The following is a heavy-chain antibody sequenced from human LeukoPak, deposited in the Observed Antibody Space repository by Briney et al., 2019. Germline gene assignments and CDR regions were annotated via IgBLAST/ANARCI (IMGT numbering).Heavy chain of an antibody. CDR1: GGSISSSSYY. Sequence: SETLSLTCTVSGGSISSSSYYWGWIRQPPGKGLEWIGSIYYSGSTYYNPSLKSRVTISVDTSKNQFSLKLSSVTAADTAVYYCARLGATKTQDAFDIWGQGTMVTVSS. J-gene: IGHJ3*02. CDR2: IYYSGST. V-gene: IGHV4-39*01. CDR3: ARLGATKTQDAFDI.